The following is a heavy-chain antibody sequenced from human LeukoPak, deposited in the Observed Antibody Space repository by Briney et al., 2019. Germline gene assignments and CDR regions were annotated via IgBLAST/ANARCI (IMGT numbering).Heavy chain of an antibody. CDR1: GYTFVGYY. D-gene: IGHD1-26*01. CDR3: AKDVGPDTLDI. Sequence: ASVKVSCKTSGYTFVGYYIHWVRQAPGQGLEWVGWINPNTGGTDYAQKFQGRVTMTRDTSISTAYMELSRLESDDTAMYYCAKDVGPDTLDIWGQGTMVTVSS. V-gene: IGHV1-2*02. CDR2: INPNTGGT. J-gene: IGHJ3*02.